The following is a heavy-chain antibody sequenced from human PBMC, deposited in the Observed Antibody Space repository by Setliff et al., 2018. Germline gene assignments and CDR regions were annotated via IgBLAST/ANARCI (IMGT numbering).Heavy chain of an antibody. CDR3: ARGDDFGELLYDY. J-gene: IGHJ4*03. CDR2: VYYNWAT. V-gene: IGHV4-39*07. Sequence: SETLSLTCTVSGGSFIGSSFQSTWIRQTPGKGLEWVGNVYYNWATYYNPSLKNRVTISVDTSKNQFSLRLSSVTAADTAVYYCARGDDFGELLYDYWGQGTMVTVSS. CDR1: GGSFIGSSFQ. D-gene: IGHD3-10*01.